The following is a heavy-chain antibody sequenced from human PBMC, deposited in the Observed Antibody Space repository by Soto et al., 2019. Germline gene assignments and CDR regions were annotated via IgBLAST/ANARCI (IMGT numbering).Heavy chain of an antibody. Sequence: GGSLRLSCAASGFTFSSYAMSWVRQAPGKGLEWVSAISGSGGSTYYADSVKGRFTISRDNSKNTLYLQMNSLRAEDTAVYYCAKALDCSGGSCHPHPFDYWGQGTLVTVAS. D-gene: IGHD2-15*01. J-gene: IGHJ4*02. CDR2: ISGSGGST. CDR1: GFTFSSYA. V-gene: IGHV3-23*01. CDR3: AKALDCSGGSCHPHPFDY.